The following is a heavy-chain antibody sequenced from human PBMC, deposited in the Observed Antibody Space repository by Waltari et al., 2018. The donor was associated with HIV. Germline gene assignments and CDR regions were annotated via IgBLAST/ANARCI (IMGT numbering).Heavy chain of an antibody. V-gene: IGHV1-3*01. CDR1: GRNFNTHV. CDR2: IHVGSMFG. CDR3: AGGSDWQVNVLEI. D-gene: IGHD1-1*01. J-gene: IGHJ4*02. Sequence: QVQLVQSGAAVKKPGASVKVSCRAAGRNFNTHVVHWLRQAPGQGLEWLGSIHVGSMFGRYSPLFQCRLTFNRDTSETTVFMELRSLKSEDTAVYFCAGGSDWQVNVLEIWGQGTLVTVS.